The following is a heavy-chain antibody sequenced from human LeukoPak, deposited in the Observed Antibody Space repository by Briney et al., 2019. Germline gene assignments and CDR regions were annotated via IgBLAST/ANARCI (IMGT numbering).Heavy chain of an antibody. V-gene: IGHV4-34*01. Sequence: QPSETLSLTCAVYGGSFSGFYWSWVRQPPGKGLEWIGEINHSESTHYNPSFKSRVTILVDTSMNQFSLKLTSVTAADTAVYYCARGPDSGSHFAWFDPWGQGTLVTVSS. CDR1: GGSFSGFY. D-gene: IGHD3-10*01. CDR3: ARGPDSGSHFAWFDP. CDR2: INHSEST. J-gene: IGHJ5*02.